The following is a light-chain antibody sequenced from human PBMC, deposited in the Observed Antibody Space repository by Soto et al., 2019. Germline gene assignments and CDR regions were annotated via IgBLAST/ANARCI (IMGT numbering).Light chain of an antibody. CDR1: SGHSSYA. Sequence: QLVLTQSPSASASLGASVKLTCTLSSGHSSYAIAWHQQQPEKGPRYLMKLNSDGSHSKGDGIPDRFSGSSSGAERYLTIPGFRSGNEADNYGKTWGTGIHWFFGGGPRVTVL. CDR3: KTWGTGIHWF. J-gene: IGLJ3*02. V-gene: IGLV4-69*01. CDR2: LNSDGSH.